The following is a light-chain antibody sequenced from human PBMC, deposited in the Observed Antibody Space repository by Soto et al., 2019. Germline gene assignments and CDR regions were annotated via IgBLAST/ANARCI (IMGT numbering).Light chain of an antibody. CDR2: GAS. J-gene: IGKJ1*01. Sequence: IVLTNSPGTLSFYPQERATLSCSSIQSVTSNYLAWYQQKPGQAPRLLIFGASIRDTGIPDRFRGSGSGTDFTLSISSLEPEDFAVYYCQQRTDRPPSTVGQGAKVDIK. CDR3: QQRTDRPPST. V-gene: IGKV3D-20*02. CDR1: QSVTSNY.